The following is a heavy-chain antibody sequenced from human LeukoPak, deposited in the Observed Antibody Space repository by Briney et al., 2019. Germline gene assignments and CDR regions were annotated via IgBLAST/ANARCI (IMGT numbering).Heavy chain of an antibody. D-gene: IGHD4-17*01. Sequence: PSETLSLTCTVSTASISNYYWSWIRQPPGKGLEWIGYISFNGSTNYNPSLKSRVAISIDTSKNQFSLKVTSVTAADTAVYYCARDGFSDGDGVFFFDYWGRGTLVTVSS. CDR3: ARDGFSDGDGVFFFDY. CDR2: ISFNGST. V-gene: IGHV4-59*01. CDR1: TASISNYY. J-gene: IGHJ4*02.